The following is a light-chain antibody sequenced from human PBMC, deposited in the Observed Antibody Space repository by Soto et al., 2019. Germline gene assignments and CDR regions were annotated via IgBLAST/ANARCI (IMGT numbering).Light chain of an antibody. CDR2: GTS. J-gene: IGKJ3*01. CDR1: QTFSSGY. Sequence: EIGLTQSPGTLSLSPGERATLSCRASQTFSSGYLAWYQQKRGQPPRLLIDGTSTRATGIPDRFSGSGSGTDFTLTISRLEPEDFAVYYCQQYYTSFPFGPGTKVELK. CDR3: QQYYTSFP. V-gene: IGKV3-20*01.